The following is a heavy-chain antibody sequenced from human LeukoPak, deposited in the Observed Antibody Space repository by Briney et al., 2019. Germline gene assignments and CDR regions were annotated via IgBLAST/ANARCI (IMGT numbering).Heavy chain of an antibody. V-gene: IGHV3-30*18. J-gene: IGHJ4*02. CDR3: AKDQYPKTFDY. D-gene: IGHD2-2*02. CDR2: ISYDGSNK. Sequence: PGGSLRLSCAASGFTFSSYGMHWVRQAPGKGLEWVAVISYDGSNKYYADSVKGRFTISRDNSRNTLYLQMNSLRAEDTAVYYCAKDQYPKTFDYWGQGTLVTVSS. CDR1: GFTFSSYG.